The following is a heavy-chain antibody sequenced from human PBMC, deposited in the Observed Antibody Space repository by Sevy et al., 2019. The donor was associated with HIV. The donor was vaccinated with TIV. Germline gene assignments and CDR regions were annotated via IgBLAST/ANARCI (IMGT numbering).Heavy chain of an antibody. CDR3: AKGYGSGSPPDY. CDR2: ISGSGGST. V-gene: IGHV3-23*01. D-gene: IGHD3-10*01. Sequence: GGSLRLSCAASGFIFNSYSMSWVRQAPGKGLDWVSAISGSGGSTDYANSVKGRFTISRDNFKKTLYLEMNNLRVEDTAVYYCAKGYGSGSPPDYWGQGTLVTVSS. J-gene: IGHJ4*02. CDR1: GFIFNSYS.